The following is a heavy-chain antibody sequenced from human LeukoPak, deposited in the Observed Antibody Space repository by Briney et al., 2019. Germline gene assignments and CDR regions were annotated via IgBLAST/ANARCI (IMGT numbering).Heavy chain of an antibody. CDR1: GFTVSSNY. V-gene: IGHV3-66*01. J-gene: IGHJ4*02. CDR3: ARAPFDWLLHLTD. CDR2: IYSGGST. D-gene: IGHD3-9*01. Sequence: PGGSLRLSCAASGFTVSSNYMSWVRQAPGKGLEWVSVIYSGGSTYYADSVKGRFTISRDNSKNTLYLQMNSLRAEDTAVYYCARAPFDWLLHLTDWGQGTLVTVSS.